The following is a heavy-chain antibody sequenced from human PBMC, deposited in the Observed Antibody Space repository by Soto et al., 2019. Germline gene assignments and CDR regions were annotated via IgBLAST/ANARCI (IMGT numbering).Heavy chain of an antibody. CDR3: APRRFPRGLDY. CDR1: GFSLSTSGVG. CDR2: IYWDDDK. Sequence: QITLKESGPTLVKPTQTLTLTCTFSGFSLSTSGVGVGWIRQPPGKALEWLALIYWDDDKRYSPSLKSTLTITKETTKHQAVLTRANKVPVDTAAYYCAPRRFPRGLDYWGQGTLVTVSS. V-gene: IGHV2-5*02. J-gene: IGHJ4*02. D-gene: IGHD3-10*01.